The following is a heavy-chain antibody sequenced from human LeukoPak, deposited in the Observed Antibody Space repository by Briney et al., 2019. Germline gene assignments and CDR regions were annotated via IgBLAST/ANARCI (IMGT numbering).Heavy chain of an antibody. J-gene: IGHJ4*02. D-gene: IGHD1-1*01. Sequence: SVKVSRKASGGTFSSYAISWVRQAPGQGLEWMGRIIPILGIANYAQKFQGRVTITADESTSTAYMELSSLRSGDTAVYYCARDSSTGTTYYWGQGTLVTVSS. V-gene: IGHV1-69*04. CDR1: GGTFSSYA. CDR3: ARDSSTGTTYY. CDR2: IIPILGIA.